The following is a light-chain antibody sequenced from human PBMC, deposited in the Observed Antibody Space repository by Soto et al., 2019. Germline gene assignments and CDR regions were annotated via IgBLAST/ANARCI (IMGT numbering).Light chain of an antibody. CDR3: MQTIQLPIT. J-gene: IGKJ5*01. Sequence: EIVMTQSPGTLSLSPGQRATLSCRASQRLSASDIAWYQQKPGQAPKFLIYGVSSRATGIPDRFSGSGSGTDFTLKISRVEAEDVAIYYCMQTIQLPITFGQGTRLEIK. CDR1: QRLSASD. V-gene: IGKV3-20*01. CDR2: GVS.